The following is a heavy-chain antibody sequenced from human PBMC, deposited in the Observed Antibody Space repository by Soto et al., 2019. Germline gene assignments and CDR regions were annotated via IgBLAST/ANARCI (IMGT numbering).Heavy chain of an antibody. CDR2: INPNSGAT. V-gene: IGHV1-2*02. J-gene: IGHJ5*02. Sequence: ASVKVSCKASGYIFSANYIHWVRQAPGQGLEWLGWINPNSGATNYAQKFLGRVTMSADTSASTAYMDLARLKSDDTAVYYCVSAPVLGFPNSFDPWGRGTLVTGS. D-gene: IGHD1-1*01. CDR1: GYIFSANY. CDR3: VSAPVLGFPNSFDP.